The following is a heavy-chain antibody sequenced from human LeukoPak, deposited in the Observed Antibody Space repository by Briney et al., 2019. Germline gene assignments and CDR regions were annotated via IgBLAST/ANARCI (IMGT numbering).Heavy chain of an antibody. CDR3: ARHYVWGSHSWFEP. D-gene: IGHD3-16*01. Sequence: SVKVSCKASGGTFSSYAISWVRQAPGQGLEWMGGIIPIFGTANYAQKFQGRVTITTDESTSTAYMELSSLRSADTAVYYCARHYVWGSHSWFEPWGQGTLVTVSS. CDR2: IIPIFGTA. J-gene: IGHJ5*02. CDR1: GGTFSSYA. V-gene: IGHV1-69*05.